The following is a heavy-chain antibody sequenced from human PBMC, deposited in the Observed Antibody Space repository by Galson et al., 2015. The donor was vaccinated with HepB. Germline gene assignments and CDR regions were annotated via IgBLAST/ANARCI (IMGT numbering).Heavy chain of an antibody. CDR1: GFSFSSYS. D-gene: IGHD5-12*01. V-gene: IGHV3-48*01. Sequence: SLRLSGAASGFSFSSYSMSWVRQAPGKGLEWLSYTNTISTNIYYADSVSGRFTISRDNAKNSLYLQMNSLRAEDTAVYYCARGLPRLIDYWGQGTLVTVSS. J-gene: IGHJ4*02. CDR3: ARGLPRLIDY. CDR2: TNTISTNI.